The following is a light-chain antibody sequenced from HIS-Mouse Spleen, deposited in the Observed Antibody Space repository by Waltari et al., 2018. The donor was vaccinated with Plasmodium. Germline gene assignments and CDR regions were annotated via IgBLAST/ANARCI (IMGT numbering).Light chain of an antibody. CDR3: QAWDSSTAV. J-gene: IGLJ3*02. Sequence: SYELTQPPSVSVSPGQTASITCSGDKLGDKYACWYHQKPGQAPVLVIYQSSKRPSGIPERFAGSNSGNTATLTISGTQAMDEADYYCQAWDSSTAVFGGGTKLTVL. CDR2: QSS. V-gene: IGLV3-1*01. CDR1: KLGDKY.